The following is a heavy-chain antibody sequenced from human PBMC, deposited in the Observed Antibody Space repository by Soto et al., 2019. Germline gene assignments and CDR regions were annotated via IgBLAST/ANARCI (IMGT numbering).Heavy chain of an antibody. CDR2: IYYSGST. D-gene: IGHD3-16*02. CDR3: AREGNTVPMITFGGVIVN. J-gene: IGHJ4*02. V-gene: IGHV4-30-4*01. Sequence: QVQLQESGPGLVKPSQTLSLTCTVSGGSISSGDYYWSWIRQPPGKGLEWIGYIYYSGSTYYNPSLKSRVTISVDTSKNQFSLKLSSVTAADTAVYYCAREGNTVPMITFGGVIVNWGQGTLVTVSS. CDR1: GGSISSGDYY.